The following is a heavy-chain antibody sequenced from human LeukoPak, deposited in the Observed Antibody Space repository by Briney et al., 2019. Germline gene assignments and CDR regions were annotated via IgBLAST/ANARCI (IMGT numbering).Heavy chain of an antibody. D-gene: IGHD5-12*01. J-gene: IGHJ4*02. CDR2: IWYDGSNK. Sequence: GGSLRLSCAASGFTFSSYSMNWVRQAPGKGLEWVAVIWYDGSNKYYADSVKGRFTISRDNSKNTLYLQMNSLRAEDTAVYYCARDRDSGYEGTVFDYWGQGTLVTVSS. CDR3: ARDRDSGYEGTVFDY. V-gene: IGHV3-33*08. CDR1: GFTFSSYS.